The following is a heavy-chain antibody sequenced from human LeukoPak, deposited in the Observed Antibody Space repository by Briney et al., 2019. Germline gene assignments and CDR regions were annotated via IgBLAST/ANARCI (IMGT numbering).Heavy chain of an antibody. J-gene: IGHJ6*02. CDR1: GFPFSSYS. CDR2: ISSSSSYI. Sequence: GSLSLSCAASGFPFSSYSMNWVRQAPGKGLEWVSSISSSSSYIYYADSVKGRFTISRDNAKNSLYLQMNSLRAEDTAVYYCATKGDPYYYYGMDVWGQGTTVTVSS. D-gene: IGHD3-16*01. CDR3: ATKGDPYYYYGMDV. V-gene: IGHV3-21*01.